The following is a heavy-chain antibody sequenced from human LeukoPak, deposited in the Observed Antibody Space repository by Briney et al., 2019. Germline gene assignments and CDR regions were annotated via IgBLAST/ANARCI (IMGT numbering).Heavy chain of an antibody. Sequence: GGSLRLSCAASGFTSGNYAMHWVRQAPGKGLEWVSGISWNSDNIGYADSVKGRFIISRDNAENSLYLQMNSLRVEDTAVYYCARAPTVLVGYCSSSSCQADYWGQGTLVTVSS. CDR2: ISWNSDNI. J-gene: IGHJ4*02. CDR1: GFTSGNYA. CDR3: ARAPTVLVGYCSSSSCQADY. D-gene: IGHD2-2*01. V-gene: IGHV3-9*02.